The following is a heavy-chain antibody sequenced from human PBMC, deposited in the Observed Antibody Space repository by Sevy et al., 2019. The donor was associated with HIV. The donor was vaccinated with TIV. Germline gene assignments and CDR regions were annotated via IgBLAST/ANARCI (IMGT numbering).Heavy chain of an antibody. V-gene: IGHV3-48*03. CDR1: GFTFSSYD. D-gene: IGHD2-8*01. Sequence: GGSLRLSCTASGFTFSSYDMNWVRQAPGKGLEWVSKISSSGSSIDYADSVKGRFNISRDNAKNSLNLQMNSLRAEDTAVYYCTRNGGAFDNGFDAWGQGTLVTVSS. CDR3: TRNGGAFDNGFDA. J-gene: IGHJ5*02. CDR2: ISSSGSSI.